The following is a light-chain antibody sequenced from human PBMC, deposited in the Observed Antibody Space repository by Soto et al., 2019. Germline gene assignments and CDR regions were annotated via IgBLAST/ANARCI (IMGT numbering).Light chain of an antibody. J-gene: IGKJ5*01. CDR2: GAS. V-gene: IGKV3-20*01. CDR3: QQYGSSPPIT. CDR1: QSVSSK. Sequence: EIVMTQSPATLSLSPGQRATLSCRASQSVSSKLAWYQQKPGQAPRLLIYGASSRATGIPDRFSGSGSGTDFTLTISRLEPEDFAVYYCQQYGSSPPITFGQGTRLEN.